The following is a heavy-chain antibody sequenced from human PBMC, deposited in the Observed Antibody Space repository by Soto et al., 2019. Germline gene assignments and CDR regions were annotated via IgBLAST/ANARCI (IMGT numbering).Heavy chain of an antibody. Sequence: RLSCAASGFTFSSYSMNWVRQAPGKGLEWVSSISSSSSYIYYADSVKGRFTISRDNAKNPLYLQMNSLRAEDTAVYYCARDSTIFGVVIDVSPHHYYYGMDVWGQGTTVTVSS. J-gene: IGHJ6*02. D-gene: IGHD3-3*01. CDR1: GFTFSSYS. CDR2: ISSSSSYI. V-gene: IGHV3-21*01. CDR3: ARDSTIFGVVIDVSPHHYYYGMDV.